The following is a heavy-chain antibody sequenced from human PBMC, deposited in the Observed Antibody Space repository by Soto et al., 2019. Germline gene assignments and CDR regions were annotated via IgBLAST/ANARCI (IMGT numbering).Heavy chain of an antibody. J-gene: IGHJ6*02. CDR2: ISYDGSNK. V-gene: IGHV3-30*03. Sequence: SLRLSCAASGFTFSSYGMHWVRQAPGKGLEWVAVISYDGSNKYYADSVKGRFTISRDNSKNTLYLQMNSLTTADTAVYYCTTDPSFEAAYCSSGSCYRSYGMDVWGQGTTVTVSS. CDR3: TTDPSFEAAYCSSGSCYRSYGMDV. D-gene: IGHD2-15*01. CDR1: GFTFSSYG.